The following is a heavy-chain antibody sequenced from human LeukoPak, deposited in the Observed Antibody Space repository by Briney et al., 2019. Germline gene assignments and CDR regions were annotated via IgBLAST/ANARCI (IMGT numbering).Heavy chain of an antibody. Sequence: ASVKVSCKASGYTFTSYYMHWVRQAPGQGLEWMGIINPSGGSTSYAQKFQGRVTMTRDMSTSTAYMELRSLRSDDTAVYYCARSFVTMIVVSNDAFDIWGQGTMVAVSS. CDR2: INPSGGST. J-gene: IGHJ3*02. CDR3: ARSFVTMIVVSNDAFDI. CDR1: GYTFTSYY. V-gene: IGHV1-46*01. D-gene: IGHD3-22*01.